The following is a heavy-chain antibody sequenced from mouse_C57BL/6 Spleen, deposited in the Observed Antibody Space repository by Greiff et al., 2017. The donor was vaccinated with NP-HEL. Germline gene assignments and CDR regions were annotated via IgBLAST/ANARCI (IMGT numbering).Heavy chain of an antibody. D-gene: IGHD1-1*01. CDR1: GYSITSGYY. V-gene: IGHV3-6*01. CDR2: ISYDGSN. J-gene: IGHJ2*01. CDR3: ARDYGSSYGY. Sequence: EVHLVESGPGLVKPSQSLSLTCSVTGYSITSGYYWNWIRQFPGNKLEWMGYISYDGSNNYNPSLKNRISITRDTSKNQFFLKLNSVTTEDTATYDCARDYGSSYGYWGQGTTLTVSS.